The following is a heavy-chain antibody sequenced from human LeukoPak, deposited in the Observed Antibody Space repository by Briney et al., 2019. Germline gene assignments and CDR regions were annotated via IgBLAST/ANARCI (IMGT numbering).Heavy chain of an antibody. Sequence: SVKVSCKASGGTFSSYTISWVRQAPGQGLEWMGGIIPLFGTADYAQKFQGRVTITADKSTSTAYMELSSLRSEDTAVYYCASATLRCSGGSCYEMDVWGKGTTVTVSS. CDR3: ASATLRCSGGSCYEMDV. J-gene: IGHJ6*04. CDR1: GGTFSSYT. CDR2: IIPLFGTA. V-gene: IGHV1-69*06. D-gene: IGHD2-15*01.